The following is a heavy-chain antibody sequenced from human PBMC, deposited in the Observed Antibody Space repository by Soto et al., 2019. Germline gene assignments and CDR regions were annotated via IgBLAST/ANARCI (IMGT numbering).Heavy chain of an antibody. J-gene: IGHJ5*01. Sequence: SETLSLTCTVSGGSISSYYWSWIRQPAGKGLEWIGRIYTSGSTNYNPSLKSRGTMSVDTSKNQFSLKLSYVTAADTAVYYCEREKYIVFGVANNWLDPWGQGTLVTVSS. CDR3: EREKYIVFGVANNWLDP. CDR2: IYTSGST. CDR1: GGSISSYY. V-gene: IGHV4-4*07. D-gene: IGHD3-3*01.